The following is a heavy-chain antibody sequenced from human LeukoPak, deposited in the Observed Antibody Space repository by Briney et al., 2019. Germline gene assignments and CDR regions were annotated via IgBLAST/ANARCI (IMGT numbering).Heavy chain of an antibody. CDR1: GGSFSGYY. CDR2: INHSGST. Sequence: SGTLSLTCAVYGGSFSGYYWSWIRQPPGKGLEWIGEINHSGSTNYNPSLKSRVTISVDTSKNQFSLKLSSVTAADTAVYYCARVSYGGNSYYFDYWGQGTLVTVSS. J-gene: IGHJ4*02. V-gene: IGHV4-34*01. CDR3: ARVSYGGNSYYFDY. D-gene: IGHD4-23*01.